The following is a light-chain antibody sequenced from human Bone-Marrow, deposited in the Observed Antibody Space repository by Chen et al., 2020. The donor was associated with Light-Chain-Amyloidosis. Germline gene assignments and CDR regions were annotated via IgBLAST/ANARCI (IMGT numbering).Light chain of an antibody. J-gene: IGLJ2*01. CDR3: CSYAGSNTYV. Sequence: QSALTQPASVSGSPGQSITISGTGTTSDVGTYNLVSWYQQHPGKAPKRIIFEDTQRPSGVSTLFSASKSVNTASLRIFRLQAEDEADYYCCSYAGSNTYVFGGGTKLTVL. CDR1: TSDVGTYNL. CDR2: EDT. V-gene: IGLV2-23*01.